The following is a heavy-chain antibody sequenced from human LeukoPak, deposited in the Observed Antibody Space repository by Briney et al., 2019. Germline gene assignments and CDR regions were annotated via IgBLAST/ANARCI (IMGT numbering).Heavy chain of an antibody. D-gene: IGHD4-17*01. Sequence: PGGSLRLSCAASGVTFSSYNMNWVRQAPGKGLEWVSSISSSSSYIYYADSVKGQFTISRDNSKSTVYLQMNSLRADDTAVYYCAKERQTGDYFTSDFWGQGTLVTVSS. CDR1: GVTFSSYN. J-gene: IGHJ4*02. CDR3: AKERQTGDYFTSDF. V-gene: IGHV3-21*04. CDR2: ISSSSSYI.